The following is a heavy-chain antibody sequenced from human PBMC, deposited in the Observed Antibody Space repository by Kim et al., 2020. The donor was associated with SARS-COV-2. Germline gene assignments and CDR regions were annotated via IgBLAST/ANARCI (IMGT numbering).Heavy chain of an antibody. V-gene: IGHV3-30-3*01. Sequence: GGSLRLSCAASGFTFSTYSMHWVRQAPGRGLEWVAFISSDGSKTYYTDSVRGRFTISRDSSKNTLYLQMNSLTVEDTGLYYCVRVPYSSTWYRLDYWGQGTLVTVST. CDR1: GFTFSTYS. J-gene: IGHJ4*02. CDR2: ISSDGSKT. CDR3: VRVPYSSTWYRLDY. D-gene: IGHD6-13*01.